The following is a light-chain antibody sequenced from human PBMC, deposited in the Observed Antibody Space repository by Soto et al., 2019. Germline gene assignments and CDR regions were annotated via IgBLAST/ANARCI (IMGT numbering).Light chain of an antibody. V-gene: IGKV3-15*01. Sequence: EIVMTQSPATLSLSPGERATLSCRASQSVSSNLAWYQQRPGQAPRLLIYGASTRATTFPARFSGSGSGTDFTLTISSLQPDDVAVYYCQKYNSAPRTFGQGTKVDIK. CDR1: QSVSSN. CDR2: GAS. J-gene: IGKJ1*01. CDR3: QKYNSAPRT.